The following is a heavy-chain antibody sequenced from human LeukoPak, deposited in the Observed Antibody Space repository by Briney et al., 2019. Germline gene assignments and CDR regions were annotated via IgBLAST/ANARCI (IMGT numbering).Heavy chain of an antibody. Sequence: PLETLSLTCTVSGGSISSSSYYWGWIRQPPGKGLEWIGSIYYSGSTYYNPSLKSRVTISVDTSKNQFSLKLSSVTAADTAVYYCARGVSGYYDYWGQGTLVTVSS. CDR3: ARGVSGYYDY. J-gene: IGHJ4*02. D-gene: IGHD3-22*01. CDR1: GGSISSSSYY. V-gene: IGHV4-39*07. CDR2: IYYSGST.